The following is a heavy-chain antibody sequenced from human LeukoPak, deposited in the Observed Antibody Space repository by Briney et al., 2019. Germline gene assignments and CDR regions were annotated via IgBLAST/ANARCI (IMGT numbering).Heavy chain of an antibody. CDR3: ARTTYYYDSSGWIFDY. J-gene: IGHJ4*02. V-gene: IGHV1-69*05. CDR2: IIPIFGTA. D-gene: IGHD3-22*01. CDR1: GGTFSSYA. Sequence: GASVKVSCKASGGTFSSYAISWVRQAPGQGLEWMGGIIPIFGTANYAQKFQGRVTITTDESTSTAYMELSSLRSEDTAVYYCARTTYYYDSSGWIFDYWGQGTLVTVSS.